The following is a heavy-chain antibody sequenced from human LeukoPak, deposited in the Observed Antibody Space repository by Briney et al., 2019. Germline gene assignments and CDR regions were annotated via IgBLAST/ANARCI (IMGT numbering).Heavy chain of an antibody. CDR3: TASYGSVER. J-gene: IGHJ4*02. CDR1: GFTFSSYA. D-gene: IGHD3-10*01. V-gene: IGHV3-23*01. CDR2: ISGSGGST. Sequence: GGSLRLSCAASGFTFSSYAMSWVRQAPGKVLEWVSGISGSGGSTYYADSVKGRFTISRDNSKNTLYLQMSSLRAEDTAVYYCTASYGSVERWGQGTLVTVSS.